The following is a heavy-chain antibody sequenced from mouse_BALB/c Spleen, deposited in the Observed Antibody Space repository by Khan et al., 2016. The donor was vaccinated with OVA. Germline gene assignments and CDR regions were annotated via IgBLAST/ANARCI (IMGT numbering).Heavy chain of an antibody. D-gene: IGHD1-1*01. J-gene: IGHJ3*01. CDR3: TRLAYYYDSEGFAY. Sequence: EVELVESGGDLVKPGGSLKLSCAASGFTFSTYGMSWVRQTPDKRLEWVATVSTGGGYTYYPASVKGRFIIFRDNAKNTLYLQISGLQSADTSMFYCTRLAYYYDSEGFAYWGQGTLVTVSA. V-gene: IGHV5-6*01. CDR2: VSTGGGYT. CDR1: GFTFSTYG.